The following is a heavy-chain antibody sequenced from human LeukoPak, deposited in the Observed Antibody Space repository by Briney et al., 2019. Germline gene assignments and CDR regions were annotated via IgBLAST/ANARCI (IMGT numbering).Heavy chain of an antibody. J-gene: IGHJ4*02. D-gene: IGHD1-14*01. V-gene: IGHV3-21*01. CDR2: ITSSSSYI. CDR3: AGGATPGRYHFDY. Sequence: GGSLRFSCEPSGFPLGSYGMTWVGKAPGKGLKWVSSITSSSSYIYSPDSLKGRFSISRDNAKNSLYLQMNYLRAEDTAVYYCAGGATPGRYHFDYWGQGTLVTVSS. CDR1: GFPLGSYG.